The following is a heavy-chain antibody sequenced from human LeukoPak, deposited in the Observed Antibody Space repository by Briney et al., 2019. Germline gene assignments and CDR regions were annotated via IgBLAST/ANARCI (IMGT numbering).Heavy chain of an antibody. Sequence: PSETLSLTCTVSGGSISSYYWSWIRQPPGKGLEWIGYIYYSGSTNYNPSLKSRVTISVDTSKNQFSLKLSSVTAADTAVYYCARGGSRYCSSTSCSNFDYWGQGTLVTVSS. CDR2: IYYSGST. CDR3: ARGGSRYCSSTSCSNFDY. J-gene: IGHJ4*02. CDR1: GGSISSYY. D-gene: IGHD2-2*01. V-gene: IGHV4-59*01.